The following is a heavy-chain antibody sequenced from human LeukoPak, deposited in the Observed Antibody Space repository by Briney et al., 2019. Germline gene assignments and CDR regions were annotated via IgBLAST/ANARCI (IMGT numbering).Heavy chain of an antibody. Sequence: PGGSLRLSCAATGFAFSSYTMSWVRQAPGKGLEWVSYISSSSTYIYYADSVKGRFTISRDNAKNSLYLQMNSLRAEDTAVYYCARDMTTASFDNWGQGTLVTVSS. V-gene: IGHV3-21*01. CDR1: GFAFSSYT. D-gene: IGHD4-17*01. CDR3: ARDMTTASFDN. J-gene: IGHJ4*02. CDR2: ISSSSTYI.